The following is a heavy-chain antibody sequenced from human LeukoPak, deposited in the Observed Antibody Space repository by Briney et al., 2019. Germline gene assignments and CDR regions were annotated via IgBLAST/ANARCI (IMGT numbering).Heavy chain of an antibody. CDR2: INHSGST. CDR1: GGSISSANYY. V-gene: IGHV4-39*07. J-gene: IGHJ4*02. D-gene: IGHD6-6*01. Sequence: SQTLSLTCTVSGGSISSANYYWTWIRQPPGKGLEWIGEINHSGSTNYNPSLRSRVTISVDTSKNQFSLKLSSAPAADTAVYYCVIGGSVYSSSSMRYDYWAQGTLVTVFS. CDR3: VIGGSVYSSSSMRYDY.